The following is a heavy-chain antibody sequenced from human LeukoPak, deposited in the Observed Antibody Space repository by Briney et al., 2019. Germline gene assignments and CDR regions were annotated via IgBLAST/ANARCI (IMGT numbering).Heavy chain of an antibody. CDR1: GYTLTELS. CDR3: ARDHPLYDRRDFDY. Sequence: ASVKVSCKVSGYTLTELSMHRVRQAPGQGLEWMGWISAYNGNTNYAQKLQGRVTVTTDTSTSTAYMELRSLRSDDTAVYYCARDHPLYDRRDFDYWGQGTLVTVSS. V-gene: IGHV1-18*01. D-gene: IGHD3-22*01. CDR2: ISAYNGNT. J-gene: IGHJ4*02.